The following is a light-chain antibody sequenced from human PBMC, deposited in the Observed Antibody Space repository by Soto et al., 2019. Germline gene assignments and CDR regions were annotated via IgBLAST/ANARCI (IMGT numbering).Light chain of an antibody. CDR3: QQYNNWPRT. J-gene: IGKJ1*01. CDR2: DAS. CDR1: QRVSRN. Sequence: EIVLTQSPATLSLSPGERASLSCRASQRVSRNLAWYQQKPGQAPRLLIYDASSRATGIPARFSGSGSGTEFTPTISSLQSEDFAVYYCQQYNNWPRTFGQGTKVDIK. V-gene: IGKV3D-15*01.